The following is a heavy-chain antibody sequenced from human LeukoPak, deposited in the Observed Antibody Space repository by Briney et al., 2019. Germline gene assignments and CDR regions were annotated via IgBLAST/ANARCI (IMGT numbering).Heavy chain of an antibody. V-gene: IGHV5-51*01. CDR3: GRSSDSSGYYDYLDY. D-gene: IGHD3-22*01. CDR2: IYPGDSDT. CDR1: GYSFTSYW. J-gene: IGHJ4*02. Sequence: GESLKISCKGSGYSFTSYWIGWVRQMPGKGLEWMAIIYPGDSDTRYSPSFQGQVTISADKSISTAYLQWSSLKASDTAMYYCGRSSDSSGYYDYLDYWGQGTLVTVSS.